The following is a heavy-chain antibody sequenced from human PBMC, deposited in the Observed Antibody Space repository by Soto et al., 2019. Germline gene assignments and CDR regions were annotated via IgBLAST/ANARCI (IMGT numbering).Heavy chain of an antibody. D-gene: IGHD1-26*01. V-gene: IGHV3-23*01. CDR3: ATLSGSLASWFDP. J-gene: IGHJ5*02. CDR2: ISGSGGST. CDR1: GFTFSSYA. Sequence: LRLSCAASGFTFSSYAMSWVRQAPGKGLEWVSAISGSGGSTYYADSVKGRFTISRDNSKNTLYLQMNSLRAEGTAVYYCATLSGSLASWFDPWGQGTLVTVSS.